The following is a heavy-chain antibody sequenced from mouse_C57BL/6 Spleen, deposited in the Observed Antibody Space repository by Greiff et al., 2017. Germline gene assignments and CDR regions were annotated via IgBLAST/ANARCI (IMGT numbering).Heavy chain of an antibody. CDR2: ISYSGST. CDR1: GYSITSGYD. Sequence: EVQLQQSGPGMVKPSQSLSLTCTVTGYSITSGYDWHWIRHFPGNKLEWMGYISYSGSTNYNPSLKSRISITHDTSKNHFFLKLNSVTTEDTATYYCARWIYDGYYWYFDVWGTGTTVTVSS. D-gene: IGHD2-3*01. V-gene: IGHV3-1*01. J-gene: IGHJ1*03. CDR3: ARWIYDGYYWYFDV.